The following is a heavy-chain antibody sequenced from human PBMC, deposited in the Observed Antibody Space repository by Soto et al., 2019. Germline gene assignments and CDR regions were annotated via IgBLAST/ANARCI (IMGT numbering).Heavy chain of an antibody. D-gene: IGHD2-2*01. CDR1: GFTVSRSY. J-gene: IGHJ4*02. CDR3: ATDRPPMFSS. V-gene: IGHV3-15*01. Sequence: GGSLRLSCAASGFTVSRSYMSWFRQAPGKGLEWVGFIRSNTFGGTTVYAASVKGRFTISRDDSKNTLYLQMNSLRAEDTAVYYCATDRPPMFSSWGQVTLVTVPS. CDR2: IRSNTFGGTT.